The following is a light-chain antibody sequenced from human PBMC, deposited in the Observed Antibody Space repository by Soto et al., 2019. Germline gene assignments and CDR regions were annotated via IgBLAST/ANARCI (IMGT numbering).Light chain of an antibody. Sequence: EIVLTQSPGTLSLSPGERATLSCRASQSVSSTYLAWYQQRTGQAPRLLIYSTSSRATGIPDRFSGSGSGTDFTLTIRRLATEDFAVYYCQQYGGSPRYTFGQGTKLEIK. V-gene: IGKV3-20*01. CDR2: STS. CDR1: QSVSSTY. CDR3: QQYGGSPRYT. J-gene: IGKJ2*01.